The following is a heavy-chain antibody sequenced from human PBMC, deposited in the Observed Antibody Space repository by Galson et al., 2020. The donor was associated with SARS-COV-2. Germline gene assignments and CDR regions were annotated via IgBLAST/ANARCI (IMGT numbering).Heavy chain of an antibody. CDR3: ARDMNGMAGAFDI. Sequence: GGSLSLSCVASGFTFNIYAIHWVRQAPGKGLEWVAVISYDGRNIYYADSVRGRITLSRDNAKNTLYLQMNSLRPEDTSVYYCARDMNGMAGAFDIWGQGTMVTVSS. CDR2: ISYDGRNI. V-gene: IGHV3-30*04. CDR1: GFTFNIYA. J-gene: IGHJ3*02. D-gene: IGHD6-19*01.